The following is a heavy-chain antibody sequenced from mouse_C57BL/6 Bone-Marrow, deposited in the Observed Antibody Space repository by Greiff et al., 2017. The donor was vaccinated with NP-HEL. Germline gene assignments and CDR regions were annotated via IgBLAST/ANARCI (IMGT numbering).Heavy chain of an antibody. CDR2: IDPANGNT. CDR3: ATNWDYYAMDY. Sequence: VQLQQSVAELVRPGASVKLSCTASGFNIKNSYMPWVKQRPEQGLEWIGRIDPANGNTKYAPKFQGKATITADTSSNTAYLQLSSLTSEDTASYYCATNWDYYAMDYWGQGTSVTVSS. D-gene: IGHD4-1*01. J-gene: IGHJ4*01. CDR1: GFNIKNSY. V-gene: IGHV14-3*01.